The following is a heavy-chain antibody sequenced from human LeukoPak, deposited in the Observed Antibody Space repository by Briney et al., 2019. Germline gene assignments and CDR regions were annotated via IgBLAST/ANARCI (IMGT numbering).Heavy chain of an antibody. V-gene: IGHV3-23*01. CDR3: AKPPNSYGPVTDAFDI. Sequence: GGSLRLSCAASGFTFSSYAMSWVRQAPGKGLEWVSAISGSGGSTYYADSVKGRFTISRDNSKNTPYLQMNSLRAEDTAVYYCAKPPNSYGPVTDAFDIWGQGTMVTVSS. D-gene: IGHD5-18*01. CDR2: ISGSGGST. J-gene: IGHJ3*02. CDR1: GFTFSSYA.